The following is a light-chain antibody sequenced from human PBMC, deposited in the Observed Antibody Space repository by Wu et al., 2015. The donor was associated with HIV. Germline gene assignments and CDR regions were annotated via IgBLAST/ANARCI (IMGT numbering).Light chain of an antibody. CDR3: QQLNSFPRT. J-gene: IGKJ1*01. CDR1: QSISSW. V-gene: IGKV1-5*03. CDR2: KAS. Sequence: DIQMTQSPATLSASVGDRVTITCRASQSISSWLAWYQKKPGKAPKLLIYKASSLEIGVPSRFSGSGSGTEFTLTISSLQPEDFATYYCQQLNSFPRTFGQGTKVEI.